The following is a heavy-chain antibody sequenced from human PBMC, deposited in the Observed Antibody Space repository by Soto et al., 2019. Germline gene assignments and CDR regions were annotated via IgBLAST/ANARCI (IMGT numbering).Heavy chain of an antibody. CDR3: AREVVPAAMPYYYYYMDV. Sequence: QVQLVQSGAEVKKPGSSVKVSCKASGGTFSSYTISWVRQAPGQGLEWMGRIIPILDIANYAQKFQGRVTITADKSTSTAYMELSSLRSEDTAVYYCAREVVPAAMPYYYYYMDVWGKGTTVTVSS. CDR1: GGTFSSYT. D-gene: IGHD2-2*01. CDR2: IIPILDIA. V-gene: IGHV1-69*08. J-gene: IGHJ6*03.